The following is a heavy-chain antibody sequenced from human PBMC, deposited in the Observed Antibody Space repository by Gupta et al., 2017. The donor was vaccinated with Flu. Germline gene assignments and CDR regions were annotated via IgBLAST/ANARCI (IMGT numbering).Heavy chain of an antibody. CDR2: IKQDGSEK. J-gene: IGHJ1*01. CDR3: ARGGLVVTAILGYFQH. Sequence: PGKGLEWVANIKQDGSEKYYVDSVKGRFTISRDNAKNSLYLQMNSLRAEDTAVYYCARGGLVVTAILGYFQHWGQGTLVTVSS. V-gene: IGHV3-7*01. D-gene: IGHD2-21*02.